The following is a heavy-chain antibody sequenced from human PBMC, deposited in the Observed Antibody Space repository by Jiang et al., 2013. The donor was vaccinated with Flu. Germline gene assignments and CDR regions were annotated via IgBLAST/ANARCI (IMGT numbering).Heavy chain of an antibody. CDR1: GDSVSSNSAA. Sequence: QTLSLTCAISGDSVSSNSAAWNWIRQSPSRGLEWLGRTYYRSKWYKGYAASVKSRITINPDTSRNHFSLQLNSVTPEDTAVYYCARGPGNEINTFDVWGQGTMVTVSS. J-gene: IGHJ3*01. CDR2: TYYRSKWYK. D-gene: IGHD4-23*01. CDR3: ARGPGNEINTFDV. V-gene: IGHV6-1*01.